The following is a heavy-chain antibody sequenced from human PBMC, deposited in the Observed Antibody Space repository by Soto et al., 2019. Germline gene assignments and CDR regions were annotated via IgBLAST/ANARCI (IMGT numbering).Heavy chain of an antibody. Sequence: QVQLVQSGAEVKKPGASVKVSCKASGYTFTSYGISWVRQAPGQGLEWMGWISAYNGNTNYAQKLQGRVTMTTDTSTSTAYMERRSLRSDDTAVYYCARSPRYSSSWYEGRVGYYYGMDVWGQGTTVTVSS. CDR3: ARSPRYSSSWYEGRVGYYYGMDV. CDR1: GYTFTSYG. V-gene: IGHV1-18*04. D-gene: IGHD6-13*01. CDR2: ISAYNGNT. J-gene: IGHJ6*02.